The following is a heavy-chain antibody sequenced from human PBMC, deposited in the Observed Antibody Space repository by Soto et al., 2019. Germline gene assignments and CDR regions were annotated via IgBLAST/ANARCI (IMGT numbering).Heavy chain of an antibody. Sequence: GGSLRLSCAASGFTFSSYSMNWVRQAPGKGLEWVSSISSSSSYIYYADSVKGRFTISRDNAKNSLYLQMNSLRAEDTAVYYCARNGRIWFGELLYYYYGMDVWGQGTTVTVSS. CDR2: ISSSSSYI. CDR3: ARNGRIWFGELLYYYYGMDV. CDR1: GFTFSSYS. V-gene: IGHV3-21*01. D-gene: IGHD3-10*01. J-gene: IGHJ6*02.